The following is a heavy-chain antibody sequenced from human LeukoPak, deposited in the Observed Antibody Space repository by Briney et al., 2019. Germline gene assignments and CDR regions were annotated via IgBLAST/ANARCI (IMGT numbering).Heavy chain of an antibody. CDR2: INSIGSRI. CDR3: ASEYSRQWYSSSSTDY. CDR1: GFTFTSYS. J-gene: IGHJ4*02. Sequence: GGSLRLSCAASGFTFTSYSMSWVRQAPGKGLEWVSFINSIGSRIYYADSVKGRFTISRDNAKNSLYLQMNSLRAEDTAVYYCASEYSRQWYSSSSTDYGGQGTLVTVSS. D-gene: IGHD6-6*01. V-gene: IGHV3-21*01.